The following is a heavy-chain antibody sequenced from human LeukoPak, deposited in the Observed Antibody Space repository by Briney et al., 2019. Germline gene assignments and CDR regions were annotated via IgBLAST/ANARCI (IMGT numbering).Heavy chain of an antibody. V-gene: IGHV3-21*01. Sequence: GGSLRLSCAASGFSFSNYNMNWARQAPGRGLEWVSSISSSSSSYIYYADSLKGRFTISRDNAKNSLYLQVNSLRAEDTAVYFCVRGYCSGGTCYLDYWGQGTLVTVSS. J-gene: IGHJ4*02. CDR1: GFSFSNYN. CDR3: VRGYCSGGTCYLDY. CDR2: ISSSSSSYI. D-gene: IGHD2-15*01.